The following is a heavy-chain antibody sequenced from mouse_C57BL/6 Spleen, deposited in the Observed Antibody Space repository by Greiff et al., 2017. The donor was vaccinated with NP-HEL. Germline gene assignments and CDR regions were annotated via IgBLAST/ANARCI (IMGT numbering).Heavy chain of an antibody. CDR3: ARYYYGSSYVDYFDY. CDR2: IDPSDSYT. D-gene: IGHD1-1*01. CDR1: GYTFTSYW. V-gene: IGHV1-69*01. J-gene: IGHJ2*01. Sequence: QVQLQQPGAELVMPGASVKLSCKASGYTFTSYWMHWVKQRPGQGLEWIGEIDPSDSYTNYNQKFKGKSTLTVDKSSSTAYMQLSSLTSEDSAVDYCARYYYGSSYVDYFDYWGQGTTLTVSS.